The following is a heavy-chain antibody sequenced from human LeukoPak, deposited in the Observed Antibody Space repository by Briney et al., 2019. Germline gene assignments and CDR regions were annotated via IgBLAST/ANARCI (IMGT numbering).Heavy chain of an antibody. D-gene: IGHD1-14*01. CDR3: ARVNFNPDY. Sequence: SETLSLTCTVSDYSISRGYHWGWVRQPPGKGLEWIGSVHQSGSTYYNPSLKSRLTISADTSKNQFSLKLDSVTAADTAVYYCARVNFNPDYWGQGTLVTVSS. J-gene: IGHJ4*02. CDR2: VHQSGST. CDR1: DYSISRGYH. V-gene: IGHV4-38-2*02.